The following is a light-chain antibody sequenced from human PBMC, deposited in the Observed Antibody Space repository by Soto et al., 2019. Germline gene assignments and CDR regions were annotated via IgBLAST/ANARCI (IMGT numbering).Light chain of an antibody. CDR1: QSVGNN. J-gene: IGKJ4*01. CDR2: EAS. V-gene: IGKV3D-15*01. CDR3: QQYNDWPLLT. Sequence: EIVLTQSPATLSLSPGERATLSCRASQSVGNNLAWYQQKPGRAPGLLIYEASTRATGIPARFSGSGSGTEFTLTISSLQSEDFAVYYCQQYNDWPLLTFGGGTKVDIK.